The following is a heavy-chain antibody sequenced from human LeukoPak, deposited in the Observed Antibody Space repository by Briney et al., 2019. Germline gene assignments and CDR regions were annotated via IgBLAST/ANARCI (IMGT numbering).Heavy chain of an antibody. D-gene: IGHD3-22*01. V-gene: IGHV1-18*01. CDR1: GFTFSSYG. CDR2: ISAHNGNT. CDR3: ARDPDWGYYGTSGYYYDH. Sequence: GRSLRLSCAASGFTFSSYGMHWVRQAPGQGLEWMGCISAHNGNTKHAQRLQGRLTMTTDTSTSTAYMELRSLRSDDTAVYYCARDPDWGYYGTSGYYYDHWGQGTLVTVSS. J-gene: IGHJ4*02.